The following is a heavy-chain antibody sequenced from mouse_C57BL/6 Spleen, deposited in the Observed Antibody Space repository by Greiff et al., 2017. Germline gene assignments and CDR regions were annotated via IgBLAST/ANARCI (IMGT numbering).Heavy chain of an antibody. Sequence: EVQLVESGGGLVKPGGSLKLSCAASGFTFSDYGMHWVRQAPEKGLEWVAYISSGSSTIYYADPVKGRFTISRDNAKNTLFLQLTSLRSEETAMYDCANSLITPVVAPFDYWGQGTTLTVSS. J-gene: IGHJ2*01. CDR2: ISSGSSTI. D-gene: IGHD1-1*01. CDR3: ANSLITPVVAPFDY. V-gene: IGHV5-17*01. CDR1: GFTFSDYG.